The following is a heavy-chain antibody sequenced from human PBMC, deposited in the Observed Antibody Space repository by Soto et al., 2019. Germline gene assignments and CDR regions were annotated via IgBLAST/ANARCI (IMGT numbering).Heavy chain of an antibody. J-gene: IGHJ6*02. Sequence: QVHLQESGPALVRPSETLSLTCVVSGASFSSDDWWSWVRQPPGKALEWMGAVFHHGDVRYNPSLQRRLSISPDESNNVFWLDVRCVTAADTAIYYCARNRLRYRSSGDPHRGMDVWGRGTRVTVSS. CDR1: GASFSSDDW. CDR2: VFHHGDV. V-gene: IGHV4-4*02. D-gene: IGHD3-10*01. CDR3: ARNRLRYRSSGDPHRGMDV.